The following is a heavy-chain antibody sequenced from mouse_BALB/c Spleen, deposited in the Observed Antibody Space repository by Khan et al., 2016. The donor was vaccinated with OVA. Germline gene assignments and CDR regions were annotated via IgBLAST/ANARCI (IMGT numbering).Heavy chain of an antibody. CDR2: ILPGGGYN. J-gene: IGHJ3*01. Sequence: QVQLQQSGAELMKPGASVKLSCKASGYTFSSYWIEWVKQRPGHGLEWIGEILPGGGYNNFNEKFRGQATFAADTSSNTPYLQLSSLTSEDSAVYDLARGNCDGSTSWFGYWGQGTLVTVSA. D-gene: IGHD1-1*01. CDR3: ARGNCDGSTSWFGY. V-gene: IGHV1-9*01. CDR1: GYTFSSYW.